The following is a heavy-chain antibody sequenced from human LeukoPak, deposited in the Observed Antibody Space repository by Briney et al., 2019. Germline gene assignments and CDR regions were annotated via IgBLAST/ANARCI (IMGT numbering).Heavy chain of an antibody. CDR1: GFSLSSYA. D-gene: IGHD1-26*01. CDR2: ISSSGSTI. CDR3: ARGWELHFDY. V-gene: IGHV3-48*03. Sequence: PGGSLRLSCTVSGFSLSSYALNWVRQAPGKGLEWVSYISSSGSTIYYADSVKGRFTISRDNAKNSLYLQMNSLRAEDTAVYYCARGWELHFDYWGQGTLVTVSS. J-gene: IGHJ4*02.